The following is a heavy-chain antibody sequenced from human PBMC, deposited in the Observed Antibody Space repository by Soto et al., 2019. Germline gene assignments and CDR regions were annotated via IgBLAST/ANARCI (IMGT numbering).Heavy chain of an antibody. D-gene: IGHD6-13*01. J-gene: IGHJ4*02. CDR2: INHSGSA. Sequence: SETLSLTCAVYGGSFSGYYWSWIRQPPGKGLEWIGEINHSGSANYNPSLKSRVTISVDTSKNQFSLKLSSVTAADTAVYYCVRFGGAAAGRVYWGQGTLVTVSS. CDR1: GGSFSGYY. CDR3: VRFGGAAAGRVY. V-gene: IGHV4-34*01.